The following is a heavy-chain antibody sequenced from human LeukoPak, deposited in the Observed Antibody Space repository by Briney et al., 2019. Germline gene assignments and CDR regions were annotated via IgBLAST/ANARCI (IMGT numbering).Heavy chain of an antibody. D-gene: IGHD3-16*01. CDR2: ISYYGSNK. CDR1: GFTFSSYG. Sequence: GGSLRLSCAASGFTFSSYGMHWVRQAPGKGLEWVAVISYYGSNKDYADSVKGRFTISRDNSKNTLYLQMNSLRAEDTAVYYCARSLGDYFDYWGQGTLVTVSS. V-gene: IGHV3-30*03. CDR3: ARSLGDYFDY. J-gene: IGHJ4*02.